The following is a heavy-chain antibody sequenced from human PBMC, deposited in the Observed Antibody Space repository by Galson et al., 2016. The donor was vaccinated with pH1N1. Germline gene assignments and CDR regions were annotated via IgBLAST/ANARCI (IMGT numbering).Heavy chain of an antibody. CDR2: INQDGSQK. J-gene: IGHJ4*02. Sequence: SLRLSCAGSRFSFSDYWMHWVRQAPGKGLEWVANINQDGSQKYYVDSVRGRFTISRDNAKNSLYLQMNSLRAVDTAVYYCARAIGASGAFWGQGTLVTVSS. V-gene: IGHV3-7*01. CDR3: ARAIGASGAF. D-gene: IGHD6-13*01. CDR1: RFSFSDYW.